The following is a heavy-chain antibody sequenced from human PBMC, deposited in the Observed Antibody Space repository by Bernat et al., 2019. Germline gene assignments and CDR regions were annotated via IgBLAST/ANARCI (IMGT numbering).Heavy chain of an antibody. J-gene: IGHJ2*01. CDR3: ARGAGDYWYFDL. CDR2: IGTAGDT. Sequence: VQLVESGGGVVQPGRSLRLSCAASGFTFSSYAMHWVRQATGKGLEWVSAIGTAGDTYYPGSVKGRFTISRENAKNSLYLQMNSLRAGDTAVYYCARGAGDYWYFDLWGRGTLVTVSS. CDR1: GFTFSSYA. D-gene: IGHD7-27*01. V-gene: IGHV3-13*04.